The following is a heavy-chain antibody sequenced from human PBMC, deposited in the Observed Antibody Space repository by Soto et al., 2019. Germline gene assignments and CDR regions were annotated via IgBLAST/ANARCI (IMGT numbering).Heavy chain of an antibody. CDR2: IYYTGSA. Sequence: QVQLQESGPGLVKPSQTLSLTCNVSGGFISSGDYYWSWIRQPPGKGLEWIGYIYYTGSAYYNPTLAGRVAMSADTSMSQFSLKVYSVTAGDTAMYYCARQYYYGSGSLDYWGQGTLVTVSS. J-gene: IGHJ4*02. CDR3: ARQYYYGSGSLDY. CDR1: GGFISSGDYY. D-gene: IGHD3-10*01. V-gene: IGHV4-30-4*01.